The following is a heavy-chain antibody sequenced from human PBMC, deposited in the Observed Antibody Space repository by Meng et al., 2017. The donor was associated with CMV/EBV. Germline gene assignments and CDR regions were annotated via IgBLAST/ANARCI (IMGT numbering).Heavy chain of an antibody. J-gene: IGHJ5*02. V-gene: IGHV1-18*01. Sequence: VQGAWARAEGKKYMAFMNFSCEASGKIFNSQGIRWVRPCPGEGIEWMGWISAYNGNTNYAQKLQGRVTMTTDTSTSTAYMELRSLRSDDTAVYYCARNYYGSGSWFDPWGQGTLVTVSS. D-gene: IGHD3-10*01. CDR2: ISAYNGNT. CDR3: ARNYYGSGSWFDP. CDR1: GKIFNSQG.